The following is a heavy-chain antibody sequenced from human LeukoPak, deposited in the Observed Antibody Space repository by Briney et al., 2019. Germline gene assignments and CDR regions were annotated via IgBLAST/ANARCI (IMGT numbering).Heavy chain of an antibody. Sequence: SETLSLTCAAYGGSFSGYYWSWIRQPPGKGLEWIGEINHSGSTNYNPSLKSRVTISVDTSKNQFSLKLSSVTAADTAVYYCARALHRKPVTGLGYWGQGVLVTVSS. V-gene: IGHV4-34*01. CDR2: INHSGST. CDR3: ARALHRKPVTGLGY. D-gene: IGHD4-17*01. J-gene: IGHJ4*02. CDR1: GGSFSGYY.